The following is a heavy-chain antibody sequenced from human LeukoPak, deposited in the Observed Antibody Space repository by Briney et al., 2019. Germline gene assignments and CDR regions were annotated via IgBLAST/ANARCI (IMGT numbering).Heavy chain of an antibody. J-gene: IGHJ4*02. Sequence: GGSLRLSCTASGFTFGDYAMSWFRQAPGKGLEWVGFIRSKAYGGTTEYAASVKGRFTISRDDSKSIAYLQMSSLKTEDTAVYYCTRDRRTYYYDSSGYYLFDYWGQGTLVTVSS. CDR2: IRSKAYGGTT. CDR3: TRDRRTYYYDSSGYYLFDY. V-gene: IGHV3-49*03. D-gene: IGHD3-22*01. CDR1: GFTFGDYA.